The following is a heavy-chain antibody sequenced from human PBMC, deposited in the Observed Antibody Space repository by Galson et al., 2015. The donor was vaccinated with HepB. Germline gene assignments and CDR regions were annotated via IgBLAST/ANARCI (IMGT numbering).Heavy chain of an antibody. V-gene: IGHV3-74*01. Sequence: SLRLSCAASGFAFSSYWMHWVRQAPGKGLEWVARINSDGSTTSYADSVKGRFTISRDNAKNTLYLQMNSLRAEDTAVYYCSLGYCSGGSCFGAVIYAFDIWGQGTMVTVSS. D-gene: IGHD2-15*01. J-gene: IGHJ3*02. CDR2: INSDGSTT. CDR3: SLGYCSGGSCFGAVIYAFDI. CDR1: GFAFSSYW.